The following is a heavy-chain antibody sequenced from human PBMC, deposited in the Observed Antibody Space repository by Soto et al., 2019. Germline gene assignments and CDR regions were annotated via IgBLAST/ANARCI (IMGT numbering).Heavy chain of an antibody. CDR2: IKSKTDGGTT. D-gene: IGHD1-26*01. J-gene: IGHJ4*02. CDR3: TTNRGWELIGIDY. Sequence: GGSLRLSCAASGFTFSNAWMSWVRQAPGKGLEWVGRIKSKTDGGTTDYAAPVKGRFTISRDDSKNTLYLQMNSLKTEDTAVYYCTTNRGWELIGIDYWGQGTLVTVSS. CDR1: GFTFSNAW. V-gene: IGHV3-15*01.